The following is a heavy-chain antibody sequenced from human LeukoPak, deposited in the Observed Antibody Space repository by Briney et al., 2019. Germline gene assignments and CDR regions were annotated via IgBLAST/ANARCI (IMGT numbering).Heavy chain of an antibody. D-gene: IGHD5-12*01. J-gene: IGHJ5*02. CDR2: ISAYNGNT. CDR3: ASQAVATNDWFDP. Sequence: ASVKVSRKASGYTFTSYGISWVRQAPGQGLEWMGWISAYNGNTNYAQKLQGRVTMTTDTSTSTAYMELRSLRSDDTAVYYCASQAVATNDWFDPWGQGTLVTVSS. CDR1: GYTFTSYG. V-gene: IGHV1-18*01.